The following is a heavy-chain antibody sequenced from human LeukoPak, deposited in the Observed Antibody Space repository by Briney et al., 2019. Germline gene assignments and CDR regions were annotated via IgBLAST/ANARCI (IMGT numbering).Heavy chain of an antibody. Sequence: SETLSLTCAVYGGSFSGYDWSWIRQPPGKGLEWIGEINHSGSTNYNPSLKSRGTISVDTSKNQFSLKLSSVTAADTAVYYCASHGVAAEVHWFDPWGQGTLVTVSS. CDR1: GGSFSGYD. CDR3: ASHGVAAEVHWFDP. J-gene: IGHJ5*02. V-gene: IGHV4-34*01. CDR2: INHSGST. D-gene: IGHD2-15*01.